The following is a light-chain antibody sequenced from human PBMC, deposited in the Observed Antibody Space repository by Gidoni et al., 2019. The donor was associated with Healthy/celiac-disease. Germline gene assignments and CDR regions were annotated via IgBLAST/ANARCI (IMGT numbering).Light chain of an antibody. CDR2: YDS. J-gene: IGLJ2*01. CDR1: NSGSKS. V-gene: IGLV3-21*04. Sequence: SYVRTPPPSVLVAPAKPARITCRGNNSGSKSVHWYLQKPGQDPVLVIYYDSDRPAGIPGRFSGTKSGNTATLTISRVEAGDEADYYYQVWDSSSDHPVFGGGTKLTVL. CDR3: QVWDSSSDHPV.